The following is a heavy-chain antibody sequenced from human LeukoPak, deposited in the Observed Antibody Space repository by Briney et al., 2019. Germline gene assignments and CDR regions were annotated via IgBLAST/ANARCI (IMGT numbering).Heavy chain of an antibody. Sequence: GGSLRLSCAASGFTFSSYAMHWVRQAPGKGLEWVAVISYDGSNKYYADSVKGRFTISRDNSKNTLYLQMNSLRAEDTAVYYCANTYGDYADYFDYRGQGTLVTVSS. J-gene: IGHJ4*02. D-gene: IGHD4-17*01. CDR3: ANTYGDYADYFDY. CDR2: ISYDGSNK. CDR1: GFTFSSYA. V-gene: IGHV3-30*04.